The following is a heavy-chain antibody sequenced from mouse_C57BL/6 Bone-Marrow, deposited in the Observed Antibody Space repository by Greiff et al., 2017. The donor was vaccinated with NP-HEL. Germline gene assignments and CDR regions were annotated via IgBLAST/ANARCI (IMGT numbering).Heavy chain of an antibody. V-gene: IGHV5-4*01. CDR1: GFTFSSYA. CDR3: ARDKGYFDY. Sequence: EVKLMESGGGLVKPGGSLKLSCAASGFTFSSYAMSWVRQTPDKRLEWVATISDGGSYTYYTDNVKGRFTISRDNAKNNLYLQMSHLKSDDTAMYYCARDKGYFDYWGQGTTLTVSS. CDR2: ISDGGSYT. J-gene: IGHJ2*01.